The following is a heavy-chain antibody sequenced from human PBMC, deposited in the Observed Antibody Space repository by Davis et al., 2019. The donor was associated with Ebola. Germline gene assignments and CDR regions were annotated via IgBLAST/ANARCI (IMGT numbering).Heavy chain of an antibody. V-gene: IGHV3-48*02. D-gene: IGHD6-19*01. J-gene: IGHJ4*02. Sequence: GGSLRLSCAASGFTFSSYSMNWVRQAPGKGLEWVSYISSSSTIYYADSVKGRFTISRDNAKNSLYLQMNSLRDEDTAVYYCARDGQWLGFYFDYWGQGTLVTVSS. CDR2: ISSSSTI. CDR3: ARDGQWLGFYFDY. CDR1: GFTFSSYS.